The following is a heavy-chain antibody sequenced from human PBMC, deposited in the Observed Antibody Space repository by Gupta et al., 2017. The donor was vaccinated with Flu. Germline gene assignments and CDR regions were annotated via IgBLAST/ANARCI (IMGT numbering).Heavy chain of an antibody. CDR3: AKVRGGLLWFGELDY. J-gene: IGHJ4*02. Sequence: EVQLVESGGGLVQPGRSMRLSCAASGFPFDDYAMHWVRQAPGKGLEWVSGISWNSGSIGYADSVKGRFTISRDNAKNSLYLQMNSLRAEDTALYYCAKVRGGLLWFGELDYWGQGTLVTVAS. D-gene: IGHD3-10*01. CDR2: ISWNSGSI. V-gene: IGHV3-9*01. CDR1: GFPFDDYA.